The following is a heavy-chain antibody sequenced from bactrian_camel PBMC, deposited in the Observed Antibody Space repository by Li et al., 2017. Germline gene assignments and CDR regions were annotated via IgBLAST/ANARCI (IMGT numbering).Heavy chain of an antibody. D-gene: IGHD6*01. CDR2: INSGGSTT. CDR3: TAGWGGRWEDPQSWGY. Sequence: DVQLVESGGGLVQTGESLRLSCAASEFTSSSYDMSWIRQAPGKGLEWVAYINSGGSTTYYLDSVKGRFTISQDNAKNTAYLQMDSLKPEDTAMYYCTAGWGGRWEDPQSWGYWSQGTQVTVS. CDR1: EFTSSSYD. V-gene: IGHV3S40*01. J-gene: IGHJ6*01.